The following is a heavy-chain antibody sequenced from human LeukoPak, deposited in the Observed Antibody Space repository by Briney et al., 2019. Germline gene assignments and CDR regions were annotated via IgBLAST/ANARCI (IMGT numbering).Heavy chain of an antibody. CDR2: ISAYNGNT. CDR1: GYTFTIYG. CDR3: ARVVGDAFDI. Sequence: ASVKVSCKASGYTFTIYGITWVRQAPGQGLEWMGWISAYNGNTNYAQKLQGRVTMTPDTSTSTAYMELRSLRSDDTAMYYCARVVGDAFDIWGQGTMVTVSS. V-gene: IGHV1-18*01. J-gene: IGHJ3*02.